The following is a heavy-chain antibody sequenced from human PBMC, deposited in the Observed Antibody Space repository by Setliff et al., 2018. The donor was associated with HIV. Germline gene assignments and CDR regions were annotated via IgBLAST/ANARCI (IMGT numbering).Heavy chain of an antibody. J-gene: IGHJ3*02. D-gene: IGHD3-10*01. Sequence: KTSETLSLTCAVSDYSISSDYYWGWIRQPPGKGLEWIGSFSPRGRTYQNASLKSRVTISADRSKNQFSLKLTSVTAADTAIYYCASTTSGVSGSYPAHAFDIWGQGTMVTVSS. V-gene: IGHV4-38-2*01. CDR2: FSPRGRT. CDR1: DYSISSDYY. CDR3: ASTTSGVSGSYPAHAFDI.